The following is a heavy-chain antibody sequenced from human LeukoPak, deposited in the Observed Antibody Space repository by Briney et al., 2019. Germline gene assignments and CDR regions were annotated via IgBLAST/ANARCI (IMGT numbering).Heavy chain of an antibody. CDR1: GGSFSGYY. CDR3: GRVRAGSSSPSVRDAFDI. D-gene: IGHD6-6*01. J-gene: IGHJ3*02. V-gene: IGHV4-34*01. CDR2: INHSGST. Sequence: PSETLSLTCAVYGGSFSGYYWSWIRQPPGKGLEWNGEINHSGSTNYNPSLKSRVTISVDTSKNQFSLKLSSVTAADTAVYYCGRVRAGSSSPSVRDAFDIWGQGTMVTVSS.